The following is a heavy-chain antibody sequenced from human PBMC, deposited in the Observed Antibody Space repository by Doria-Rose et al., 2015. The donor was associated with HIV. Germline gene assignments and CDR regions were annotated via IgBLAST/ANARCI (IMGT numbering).Heavy chain of an antibody. CDR1: GDSIHNFY. J-gene: IGHJ4*02. CDR3: ARDRGDY. V-gene: IGHV4-4*07. Sequence: QAQLQESGPGLVKPSETLSLTCTVSGDSIHNFYWTWVRQAAGKGLEWIGRIYSPGSTNYSPALQSRVTISIDTSRSQFSLSLRSVTAADTAFYFCARDRGDYWGQGALVTVTS. CDR2: IYSPGST.